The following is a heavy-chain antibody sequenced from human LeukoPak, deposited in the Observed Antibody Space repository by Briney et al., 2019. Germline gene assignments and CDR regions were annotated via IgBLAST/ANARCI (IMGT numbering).Heavy chain of an antibody. CDR1: GFTFSSYA. CDR2: ISYDGSNK. J-gene: IGHJ4*02. CDR3: AREYSSGYYFDY. Sequence: GGSLRLSCAASGFTFSSYAMHWVRQAPGKGLEWVAVISYDGSNKYYADSVKGRFTISRDNSKNTLYPQMNSLRAEDTAVYYCAREYSSGYYFDYWGQGTLVTVSS. D-gene: IGHD6-19*01. V-gene: IGHV3-30-3*01.